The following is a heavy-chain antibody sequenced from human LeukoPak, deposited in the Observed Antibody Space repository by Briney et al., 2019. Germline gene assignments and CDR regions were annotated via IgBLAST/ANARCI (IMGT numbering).Heavy chain of an antibody. CDR3: ARLRCGGDCYSGRSHYRMDV. J-gene: IGHJ6*02. Sequence: SETLSLTCTVSGGSISSSGYYWGWIRQPPGKGLEWIGSIYYSGSTYYNPSLKSRVTISVDTSKSQFSLKLSSVTAADTAVYYCARLRCGGDCYSGRSHYRMDVWGQGTTVTVSS. CDR1: GGSISSSGYY. V-gene: IGHV4-39*01. CDR2: IYYSGST. D-gene: IGHD2-21*02.